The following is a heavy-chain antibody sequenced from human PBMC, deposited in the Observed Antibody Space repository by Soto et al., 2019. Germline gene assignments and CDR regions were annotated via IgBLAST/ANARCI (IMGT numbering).Heavy chain of an antibody. CDR2: IDKNGGT. D-gene: IGHD3-10*01. CDR1: GDSVSSYK. CDR3: VRQGFGALHGLVDG. V-gene: IGHV4-59*08. Sequence: QVQLQESGPGLVKPSETLSLTCTVSGDSVSSYKWSWIRQTPGKGLEWIGYIDKNGGTSYKPSLRSRVTMSVDTSTKQFSMRLNYVTAADTAVYYGVRQGFGALHGLVDGWGQGTTVTVSS. J-gene: IGHJ6*02.